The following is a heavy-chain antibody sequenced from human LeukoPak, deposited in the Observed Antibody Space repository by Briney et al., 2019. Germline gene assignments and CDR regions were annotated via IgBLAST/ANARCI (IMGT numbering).Heavy chain of an antibody. D-gene: IGHD2-21*02. V-gene: IGHV4-34*01. Sequence: SETLSLICAVYGGSFSGYYWSWIRQPPGKGLEWIGEINHSGSTNYNPSLKSRVTISVDTSKNQFSLKLSSVTAADTAVYYCARGNIVVVTAINWFDPWGQGTLVTVSS. CDR3: ARGNIVVVTAINWFDP. CDR2: INHSGST. CDR1: GGSFSGYY. J-gene: IGHJ5*02.